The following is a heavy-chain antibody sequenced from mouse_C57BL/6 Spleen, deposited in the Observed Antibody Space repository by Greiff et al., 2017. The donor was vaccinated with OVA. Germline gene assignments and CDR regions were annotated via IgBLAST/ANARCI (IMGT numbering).Heavy chain of an antibody. CDR2: IWSDGST. V-gene: IGHV2-6-1*01. J-gene: IGHJ2*01. CDR3: ARHGDSSGYFDY. CDR1: GFSLTSYA. D-gene: IGHD3-2*02. Sequence: QVQLKESGPGLVAPSQSLSITCTVSGFSLTSYAVHWVRQPPGKGLEWLVVIWSDGSTTYNSALKSRLSISKDNSKSQVFLKMNSLQTDDTAMYYCARHGDSSGYFDYWGQGTTLTVSS.